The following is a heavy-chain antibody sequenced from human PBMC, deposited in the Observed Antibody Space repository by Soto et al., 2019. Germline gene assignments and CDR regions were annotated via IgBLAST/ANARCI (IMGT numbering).Heavy chain of an antibody. Sequence: EVQLLESGGGLVQPGGSLRLSCAASGFTFSTYAMNWVRQAPGKGLEWVSVISGSGDSTYYADSVKGRSTISRDNSKNTLFLQMNSLRGEDTAVYYCAKGIGGGNSVYFNYWSRVTLVTVYS. V-gene: IGHV3-23*01. D-gene: IGHD2-8*01. J-gene: IGHJ4*02. CDR3: AKGIGGGNSVYFNY. CDR2: ISGSGDST. CDR1: GFTFSTYA.